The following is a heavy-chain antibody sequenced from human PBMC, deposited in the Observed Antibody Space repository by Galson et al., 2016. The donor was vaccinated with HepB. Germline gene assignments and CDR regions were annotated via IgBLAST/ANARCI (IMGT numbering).Heavy chain of an antibody. CDR3: ARRTLQPSFDY. V-gene: IGHV4-39*02. J-gene: IGHJ4*02. CDR1: GDSISIRGYY. Sequence: SETLSLTCTVSGDSISIRGYYWAWIRQPPGKGLEWIGSIYYSGNTYNNPSLKTRVSMSVDPSKNHFSLELSSVTAADTAVYYCARRTLQPSFDYWGQGTPASVSS. D-gene: IGHD1-14*01. CDR2: IYYSGNT.